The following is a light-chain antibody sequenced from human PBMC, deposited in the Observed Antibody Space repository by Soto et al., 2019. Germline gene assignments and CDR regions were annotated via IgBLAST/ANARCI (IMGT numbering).Light chain of an antibody. V-gene: IGLV2-14*01. J-gene: IGLJ1*01. CDR2: DVS. CDR1: SSDVGGYNY. Sequence: QSALTQPASVSGSPGQSITISCTGTSSDVGGYNYVSWYQQHPGKAPKLMIYDVSNRPSGVSNRFSGSKSGNTASPTISGLQAEDEADYYCSSYTSSSTQVFGTGTKVTVL. CDR3: SSYTSSSTQV.